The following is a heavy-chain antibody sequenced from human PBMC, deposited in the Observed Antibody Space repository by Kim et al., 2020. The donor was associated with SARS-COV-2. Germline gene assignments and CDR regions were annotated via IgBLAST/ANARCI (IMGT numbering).Heavy chain of an antibody. CDR2: DGSEK. Sequence: DGSEKYYVDSVKGRFTISRDNAKNSLYLQMNSLRVEDTAIYFRGRDYSDWGRGTLVTVSS. D-gene: IGHD6-13*01. CDR3: GRDYSD. J-gene: IGHJ4*02. V-gene: IGHV3-7*01.